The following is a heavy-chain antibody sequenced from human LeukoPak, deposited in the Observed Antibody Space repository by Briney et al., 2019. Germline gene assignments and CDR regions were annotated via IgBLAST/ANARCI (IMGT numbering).Heavy chain of an antibody. CDR2: IKEDGSEK. CDR1: GFTFSNYW. Sequence: GGSLRLSCAASGFTFSNYWMNWVRQAPGKGLEWVANIKEDGSEKNYVDSVKDRFTISRDNAKNSLYLQMNSLRAEDTALYYCAKDMGTVTTEGYDYWGQGTLVTVSS. D-gene: IGHD4-17*01. CDR3: AKDMGTVTTEGYDY. V-gene: IGHV3-7*03. J-gene: IGHJ4*02.